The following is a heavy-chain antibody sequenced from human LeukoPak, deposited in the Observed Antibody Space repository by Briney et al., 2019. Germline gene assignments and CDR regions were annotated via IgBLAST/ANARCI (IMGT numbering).Heavy chain of an antibody. V-gene: IGHV6-1*01. CDR1: GDSVSSNSAA. J-gene: IGHJ4*02. Sequence: SQTLSLTCAISGDSVSSNSAAWNWIRQSPSRGLEWLGRTYYRSKWYNDYAVSVKSRITINPDTSKNQFSLQLNSVTPEDTAVYYCARDNPQNSSGYHYAFDYWGQGTLVTVSS. D-gene: IGHD3-22*01. CDR2: TYYRSKWYN. CDR3: ARDNPQNSSGYHYAFDY.